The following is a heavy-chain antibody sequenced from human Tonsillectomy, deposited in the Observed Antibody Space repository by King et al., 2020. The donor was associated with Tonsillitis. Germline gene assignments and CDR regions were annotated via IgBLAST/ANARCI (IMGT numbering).Heavy chain of an antibody. Sequence: VQLQESGPGLVKPSQTLSLTCTVSGASIISDSYYWSWIRQPAGKGLEWIGRIYSSGSTNYNPSLESRGTMSTDTSRNQFSLKLRSVTAADTAVYYCARGGDLSTGGSLFNPWGQGTLVTVSS. CDR3: ARGGDLSTGGSLFNP. V-gene: IGHV4-61*02. D-gene: IGHD3-9*01. CDR2: IYSSGST. J-gene: IGHJ5*02. CDR1: GASIISDSYY.